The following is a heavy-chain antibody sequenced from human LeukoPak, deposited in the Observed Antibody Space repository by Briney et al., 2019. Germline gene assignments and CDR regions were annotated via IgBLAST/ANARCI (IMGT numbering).Heavy chain of an antibody. CDR2: IYYSGNT. Sequence: SETLSLTCTVSGGSISGYYWSWMRQPPGKGLEWIGYIYYSGNTNYNPSLNSRVTLSVDTSKNQFSLKLSSVTAADTAVYYCAKYESRTMIDYWGQGTLVTVSS. V-gene: IGHV4-59*08. CDR1: GGSISGYY. J-gene: IGHJ4*02. D-gene: IGHD2-2*01. CDR3: AKYESRTMIDY.